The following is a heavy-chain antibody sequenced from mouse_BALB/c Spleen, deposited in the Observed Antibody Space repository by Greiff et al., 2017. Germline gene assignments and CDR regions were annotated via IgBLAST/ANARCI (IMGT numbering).Heavy chain of an antibody. CDR3: ARCDYGGYFDY. D-gene: IGHD2-4*01. Sequence: EVQLQESGAELVKPGASVKLSCTASGFNIKDTYMHWVKQRPEQGLEWIGRIDPANGNTKYDPKFQGKATITADTSSNTAYLQLSSLTSEDTAVYYCARCDYGGYFDYWGQGTTLTVSS. CDR1: GFNIKDTY. J-gene: IGHJ2*01. V-gene: IGHV14-3*02. CDR2: IDPANGNT.